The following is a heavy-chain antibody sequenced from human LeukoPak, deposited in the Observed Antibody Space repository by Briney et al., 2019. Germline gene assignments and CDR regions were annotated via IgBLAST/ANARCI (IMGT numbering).Heavy chain of an antibody. CDR2: ISASDEAT. CDR3: AKGISGSYSPTWDY. Sequence: PGGSLRLSCAASGFIFNSYVINWVRQAPGRGLEWVSSISASDEATYYADSVKGRFTISRDKSKNTVYLQMNSLRAEDTAVYYCAKGISGSYSPTWDYWGQGTLVTVSS. J-gene: IGHJ4*02. CDR1: GFIFNSYV. D-gene: IGHD1-26*01. V-gene: IGHV3-23*01.